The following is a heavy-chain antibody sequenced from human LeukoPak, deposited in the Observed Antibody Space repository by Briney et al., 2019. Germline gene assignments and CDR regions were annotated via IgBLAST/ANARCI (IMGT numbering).Heavy chain of an antibody. Sequence: GGSLRLSCAASGFTFSSYAMSWVRQAPGKGLEWVSVISGSGSSTYYAESVKGRFTISRDNSKNTLYLQMNSLRAEDTAVYYFAKRRAYYYESSGYYYFDYWGQGTLVTVSS. CDR3: AKRRAYYYESSGYYYFDY. V-gene: IGHV3-23*01. CDR1: GFTFSSYA. D-gene: IGHD3-22*01. CDR2: ISGSGSST. J-gene: IGHJ4*02.